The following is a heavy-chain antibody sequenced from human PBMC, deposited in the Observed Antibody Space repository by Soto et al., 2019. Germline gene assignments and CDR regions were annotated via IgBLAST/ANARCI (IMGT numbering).Heavy chain of an antibody. CDR1: GFTVSSNY. V-gene: IGHV3-66*02. CDR2: IYSGGST. CDR3: ARGQNWGAAYYYYMDV. Sequence: GGSLRLSCASSGFTVSSNYMSWVRQAPGKGLEWVSVIYSGGSTYYADSVKGRFTISRDNSKNTLYLQMNSLRAEDTAVYYCARGQNWGAAYYYYMDVWGKGTTVTVSS. J-gene: IGHJ6*03. D-gene: IGHD7-27*01.